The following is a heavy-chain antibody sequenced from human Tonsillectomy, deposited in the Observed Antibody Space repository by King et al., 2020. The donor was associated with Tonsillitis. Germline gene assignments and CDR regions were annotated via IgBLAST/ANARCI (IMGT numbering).Heavy chain of an antibody. CDR2: INPNSGGT. Sequence: VQLVESGAEVKKPGASVKVSCKASGYTFTGYYMHWVRQAPGQGLEWMGWINPNSGGTNYAQKFQGRVTMTRDTSISTAYMELSRLRSDDTAVYYCARDLYYDFWSGYRHRYYFDYWGQGTLVTVSS. D-gene: IGHD3-3*01. J-gene: IGHJ4*02. V-gene: IGHV1-2*02. CDR1: GYTFTGYY. CDR3: ARDLYYDFWSGYRHRYYFDY.